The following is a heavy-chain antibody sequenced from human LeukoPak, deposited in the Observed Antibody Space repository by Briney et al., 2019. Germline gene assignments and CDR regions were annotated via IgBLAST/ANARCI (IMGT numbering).Heavy chain of an antibody. CDR1: GGSISGTDW. D-gene: IGHD1-26*01. J-gene: IGHJ4*02. Sequence: PSETLSLTCTVSGGSISGTDWWSWVRQPPGQGLEWIGEISLAGQTNYNPSLNGRVTMSLDKSSNQLSLHLTSVTAADTATYFCSRESGPFCPFGYWGQGTLVIVSS. CDR3: SRESGPFCPFGY. V-gene: IGHV4-4*02. CDR2: ISLAGQT.